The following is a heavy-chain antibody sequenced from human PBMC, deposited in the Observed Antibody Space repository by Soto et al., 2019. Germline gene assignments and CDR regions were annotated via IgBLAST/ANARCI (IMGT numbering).Heavy chain of an antibody. Sequence: PSETLSLTCTVSVGSISSGGYYWSWIRQHPGKGLEWIGYIYYSGSTYYNPSLKSRVTISVDTSKNQFSLKLSSVTAADTAVYYCARVPYSNYFDYWGQGTLVTVSS. D-gene: IGHD4-4*01. CDR1: VGSISSGGYY. CDR3: ARVPYSNYFDY. CDR2: IYYSGST. J-gene: IGHJ4*02. V-gene: IGHV4-31*03.